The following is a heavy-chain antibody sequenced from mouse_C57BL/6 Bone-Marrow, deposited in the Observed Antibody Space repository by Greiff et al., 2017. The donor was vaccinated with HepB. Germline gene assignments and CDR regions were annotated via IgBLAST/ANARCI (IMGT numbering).Heavy chain of an antibody. D-gene: IGHD2-5*01. J-gene: IGHJ2*01. CDR3: AVVTTVYFDY. CDR1: GYTFTSYW. Sequence: QVQLKQPGAELVRPGSSVKLSCKASGYTFTSYWMHWVKQSPIQGLEWLGNRDPSESETHYNQKFKDKATLTVDKSSSTAYMQLSSLTSEDSAVYYCAVVTTVYFDYWGQGTTLTVSS. V-gene: IGHV1-52*01. CDR2: RDPSESET.